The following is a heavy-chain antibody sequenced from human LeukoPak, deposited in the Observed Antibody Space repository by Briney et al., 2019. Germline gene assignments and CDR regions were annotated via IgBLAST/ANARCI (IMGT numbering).Heavy chain of an antibody. CDR1: GFSFSSYG. D-gene: IGHD6-13*01. J-gene: IGHJ5*02. CDR2: IRYDGSNK. V-gene: IGHV3-30*02. CDR3: AKTGIAAAGTFNWFDP. Sequence: GGSLRLSCAASGFSFSSYGMHWVRQAPGKGLEWVAFIRYDGSNKYYADSVKGRFTISRDNSKNTLYLQMNSLRAEDTAVYYCAKTGIAAAGTFNWFDPWGQGTLVTVSS.